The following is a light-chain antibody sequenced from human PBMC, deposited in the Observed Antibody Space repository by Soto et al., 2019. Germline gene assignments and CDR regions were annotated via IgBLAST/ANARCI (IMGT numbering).Light chain of an antibody. V-gene: IGKV1-5*01. Sequence: DIQMTQSPSTLSASVGDRVTITCRASQSIRKWLAWYQQKPGKAPKLLIDGASSLESGVPSRFSGSGSGTEFTLTISSLQADYFATYYCQQYNSYDMWSFGQGTKVDLK. CDR1: QSIRKW. CDR3: QQYNSYDMWS. J-gene: IGKJ1*01. CDR2: GAS.